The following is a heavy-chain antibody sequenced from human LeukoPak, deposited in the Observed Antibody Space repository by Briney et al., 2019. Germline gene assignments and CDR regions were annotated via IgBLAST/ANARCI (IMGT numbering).Heavy chain of an antibody. CDR2: ISSSGSTI. V-gene: IGHV3-48*03. Sequence: GGSLRLSCAASGFTFSRYEMNWVRQAPGKGLEWVSYISSSGSTIYYADSVKGRFTISRDNSKNTLYLQMNSLRAEDTAVYYCAKDMNSWNRGEYYFDYWGQGTLVTVSS. J-gene: IGHJ4*02. D-gene: IGHD1-20*01. CDR3: AKDMNSWNRGEYYFDY. CDR1: GFTFSRYE.